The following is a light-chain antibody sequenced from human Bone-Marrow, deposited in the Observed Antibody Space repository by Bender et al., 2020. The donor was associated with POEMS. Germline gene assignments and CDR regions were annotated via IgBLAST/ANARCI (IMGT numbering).Light chain of an antibody. V-gene: IGLV2-8*01. J-gene: IGLJ2*01. CDR1: SSDVGGYDY. CDR3: SSYAGSNILV. Sequence: QSALTQPRSVSGSPGQSITISCTGTSSDVGGYDYVSWYQQHPGKAPKLLIYEVSKRPSGVPDRFSGSKSDNTASLTVSGLQAEDEADYYCSSYAGSNILVFGGGTKLTVL. CDR2: EVS.